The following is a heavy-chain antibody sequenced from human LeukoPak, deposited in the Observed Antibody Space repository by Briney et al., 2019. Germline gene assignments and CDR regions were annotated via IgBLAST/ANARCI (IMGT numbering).Heavy chain of an antibody. CDR1: GFTFSSYG. D-gene: IGHD5-18*01. J-gene: IGHJ4*02. CDR3: AKDLFALGGYSYGFEGDLDY. CDR2: IRYDGSNK. Sequence: PGGSLRLSCAASGFTFSSYGMHWVRQAPGKGLEWVAFIRYDGSNKYYADSVKVRFTISRANYKNTLYLQMNSLRAEDTAVYYCAKDLFALGGYSYGFEGDLDYWGQGTLVTVSS. V-gene: IGHV3-30*02.